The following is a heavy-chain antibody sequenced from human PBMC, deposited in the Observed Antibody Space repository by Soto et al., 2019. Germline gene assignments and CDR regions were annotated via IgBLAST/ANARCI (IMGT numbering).Heavy chain of an antibody. V-gene: IGHV1-69*12. Sequence: QVQLVQSGAEVKKPGSSVKVSCKASGGTFSSYAISWMRQAPGQGLEWMGGIIPIFGTANYAQKFQGRVTITADESTSTDHMELSSLRSEDTAVSYCASRTVTTLKLDAFDIWGQGTMVTVSS. CDR2: IIPIFGTA. CDR1: GGTFSSYA. D-gene: IGHD4-17*01. J-gene: IGHJ3*02. CDR3: ASRTVTTLKLDAFDI.